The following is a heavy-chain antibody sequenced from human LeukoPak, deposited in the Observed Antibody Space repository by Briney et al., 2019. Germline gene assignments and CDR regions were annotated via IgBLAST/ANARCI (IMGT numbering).Heavy chain of an antibody. CDR1: GYTFTSYG. Sequence: SVKVSCKASGYTFTSYGISWVRQAPGQGLEWMGWISAYNGNTNYAQKLQGRVTMTTDTSTSTAYMELRSLRSDDTAVYYCAREPRYGDYVSPPDYWGQGTLVTVSS. D-gene: IGHD4-17*01. V-gene: IGHV1-18*01. CDR3: AREPRYGDYVSPPDY. J-gene: IGHJ4*02. CDR2: ISAYNGNT.